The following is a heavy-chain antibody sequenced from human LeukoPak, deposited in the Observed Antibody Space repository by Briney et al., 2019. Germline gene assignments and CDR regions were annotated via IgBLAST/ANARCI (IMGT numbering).Heavy chain of an antibody. V-gene: IGHV4-59*01. CDR1: GGSISSYY. D-gene: IGHD3-22*01. CDR3: ARQGHSSGYYGY. CDR2: IYYSGST. J-gene: IGHJ4*02. Sequence: SETLSLTCTVPGGSISSYYWSWIRQPPGKGLEWIGYIYYSGSTNYNPSLKSRVTISVDTSKNQFSLKLSSVTAADTAVYYCARQGHSSGYYGYWGQGTLVTVSS.